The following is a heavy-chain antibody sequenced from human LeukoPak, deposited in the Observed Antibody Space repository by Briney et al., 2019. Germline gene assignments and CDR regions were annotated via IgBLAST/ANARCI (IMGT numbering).Heavy chain of an antibody. CDR1: GGSISSYY. CDR3: ARDLGPTFYDYVWRSYRSRGGWFDP. Sequence: SETLSLTCTVSGGSISSYYWSWIRQPPGKGLEWIGYIYYSGSTNYNPSLKSRVTISVDTSKNQFSLKLSSVTAADTAVYYCARDLGPTFYDYVWRSYRSRGGWFDPWGQGTLVTVSS. V-gene: IGHV4-59*01. CDR2: IYYSGST. D-gene: IGHD3-16*02. J-gene: IGHJ5*02.